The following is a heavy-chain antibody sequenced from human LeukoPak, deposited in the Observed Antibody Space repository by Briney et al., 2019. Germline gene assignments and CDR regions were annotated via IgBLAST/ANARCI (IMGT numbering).Heavy chain of an antibody. Sequence: ASVKVSCKASGYTFTSYYMHWVRQAPGQGLEWMGIINPSGGSTSYAQKFQGRVTMTRDMSTSTVYMELSSLRSEDTAVYYCARETYYYDSSGYENWFDPWGQGTLVTVSS. CDR3: ARETYYYDSSGYENWFDP. V-gene: IGHV1-46*01. CDR2: INPSGGST. CDR1: GYTFTSYY. D-gene: IGHD3-22*01. J-gene: IGHJ5*02.